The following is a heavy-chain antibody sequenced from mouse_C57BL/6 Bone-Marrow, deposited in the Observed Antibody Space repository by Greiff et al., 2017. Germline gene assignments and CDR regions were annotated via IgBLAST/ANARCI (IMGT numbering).Heavy chain of an antibody. CDR2: IDPENGDT. CDR3: SYYYGSRGDYYAMDY. V-gene: IGHV14-4*01. Sequence: VQLQQSGAELVQPGAPVKLSCTASGFNIKDDYMHWVKQRPEQGLEWIGWIDPENGDTEYASKFQGKATITADTSSNTAYLQLSSLTSEDTAGYYCSYYYGSRGDYYAMDYWGQGTSVTVSS. CDR1: GFNIKDDY. J-gene: IGHJ4*01. D-gene: IGHD1-1*01.